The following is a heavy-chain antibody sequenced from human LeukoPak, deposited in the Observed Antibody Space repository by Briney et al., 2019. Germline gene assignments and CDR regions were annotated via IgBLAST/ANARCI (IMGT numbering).Heavy chain of an antibody. Sequence: SETLSLTCTVSGGSISSYYWSYIRQPPGKGLEWIGYIYYSGSTNYNPSLTSRVTISVDTSKNQFSLKVSSVTAADTAVYYCAAEHCSSSSCSFDYWGQGTLVTVSS. CDR1: GGSISSYY. CDR2: IYYSGST. CDR3: AAEHCSSSSCSFDY. V-gene: IGHV4-59*01. J-gene: IGHJ4*02. D-gene: IGHD2-2*01.